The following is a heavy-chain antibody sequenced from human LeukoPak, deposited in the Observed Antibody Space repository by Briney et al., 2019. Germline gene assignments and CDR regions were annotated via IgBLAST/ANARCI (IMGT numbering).Heavy chain of an antibody. J-gene: IGHJ4*02. CDR1: GFTFDDYA. V-gene: IGHV3-43D*03. CDR3: ARDRNYYDSRDPPGAY. D-gene: IGHD3-22*01. CDR2: ISWDGGST. Sequence: GGSLRLSCAASGFTFDDYAMHWVRQAPGKGLEWVSLISWDGGSTYYADSVKGRFTISRDNSKNSLYLQMNSLRAEDTAAYYCARDRNYYDSRDPPGAYWGQGTLVTVSS.